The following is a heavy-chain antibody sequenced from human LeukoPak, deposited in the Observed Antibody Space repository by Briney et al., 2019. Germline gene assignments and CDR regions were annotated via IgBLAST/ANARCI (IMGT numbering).Heavy chain of an antibody. J-gene: IGHJ5*02. V-gene: IGHV4-38-2*02. CDR3: ARMVYGDYLEDWFDP. CDR1: GYSISSGYY. Sequence: PSETLSLTCTVSGYSISSGYYWGWIRQPPGKGLEWIGSIYHSGSTYYNPSLKSRVTISVDTSKNQFSLRLSSVTAADTAVYYCARMVYGDYLEDWFDPWGQGTLVTVSS. D-gene: IGHD4-17*01. CDR2: IYHSGST.